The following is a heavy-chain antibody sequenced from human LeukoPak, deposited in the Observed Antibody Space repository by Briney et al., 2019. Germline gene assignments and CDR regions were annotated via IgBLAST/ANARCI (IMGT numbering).Heavy chain of an antibody. V-gene: IGHV3-11*05. Sequence: GGSLRLSCAASGFTFSDYYMSWIRQAPGKGLEWVSYISSSSSSTNFADSVRGRFTISRDNAKNSLYLQMNSLRAEDTGVYYCARDRTMEAFDIWGQGTMATVSS. CDR3: ARDRTMEAFDI. CDR2: ISSSSSST. CDR1: GFTFSDYY. D-gene: IGHD2-2*01. J-gene: IGHJ3*02.